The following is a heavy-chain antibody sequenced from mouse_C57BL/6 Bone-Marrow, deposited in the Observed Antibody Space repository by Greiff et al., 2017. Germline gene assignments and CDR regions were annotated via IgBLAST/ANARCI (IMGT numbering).Heavy chain of an antibody. CDR1: GYTFTSYW. Sequence: VQLQQSGAELVKPGASVKLSCKASGYTFTSYWMHWVKQRPGQGLEWIGMIHPNSGSTNYNEKFKSKATLTVDKSSSTAYMQLSSLTSEDSAVYYCAREATVVAPDAMDYWGQGTSVTVSS. J-gene: IGHJ4*01. D-gene: IGHD1-1*01. CDR3: AREATVVAPDAMDY. V-gene: IGHV1-64*01. CDR2: IHPNSGST.